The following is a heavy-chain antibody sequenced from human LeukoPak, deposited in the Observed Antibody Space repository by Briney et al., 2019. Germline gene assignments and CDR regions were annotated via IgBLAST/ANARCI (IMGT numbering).Heavy chain of an antibody. D-gene: IGHD6-19*01. Sequence: GGSLRLSCVASGFTFSRFAMSWVRQAPGKGLEWVSGISRTGSSTYYADSVKGRLTISRDNSKNTLYLQMHSLRADDTAVYYCAKKIKAAHYSSGCFDYWGQGALVTVSS. CDR2: ISRTGSST. J-gene: IGHJ4*02. CDR3: AKKIKAAHYSSGCFDY. CDR1: GFTFSRFA. V-gene: IGHV3-23*01.